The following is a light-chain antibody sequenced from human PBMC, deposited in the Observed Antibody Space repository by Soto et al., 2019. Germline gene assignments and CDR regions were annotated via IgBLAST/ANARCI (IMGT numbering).Light chain of an antibody. J-gene: IGKJ1*01. CDR1: QSVGSSY. CDR2: DAS. Sequence: EIVLTQSPGTLSLSPGERATLSCRASQSVGSSYLAWYQQKPGQAPRLLIYDASNRATGVPARFSGRGSGTDFTLTISSLGPEDFAVYYCQQRNNWPGTFGQGTKVDIK. CDR3: QQRNNWPGT. V-gene: IGKV3D-20*02.